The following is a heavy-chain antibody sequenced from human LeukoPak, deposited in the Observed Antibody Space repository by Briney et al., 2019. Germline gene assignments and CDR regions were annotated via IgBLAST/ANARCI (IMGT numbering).Heavy chain of an antibody. Sequence: ASETLSLTCAVYGGSFSGYYWSWIRQPPGKGLEWIGEINHSGSTNYNPSLKSRVTISVDTSKNQFSLKLSSVTAADTAVYYCARGKSYYHDNSGYYPYYFDYWGQGTLVTVSS. D-gene: IGHD3-22*01. CDR1: GGSFSGYY. CDR2: INHSGST. J-gene: IGHJ4*02. V-gene: IGHV4-34*01. CDR3: ARGKSYYHDNSGYYPYYFDY.